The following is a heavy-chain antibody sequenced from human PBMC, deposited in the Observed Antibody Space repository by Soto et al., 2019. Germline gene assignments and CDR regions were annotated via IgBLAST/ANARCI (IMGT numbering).Heavy chain of an antibody. Sequence: ASVKVSCKASGYTFTGYYMHWVRQAPGQGLEWMGWINPNSGNTNYAQKLQGRVTMTTDTSTSTAYMELRSLRSDDTAVYYCARSSGWYGPFDYWGQGTLVTVSS. CDR1: GYTFTGYY. D-gene: IGHD6-19*01. CDR3: ARSSGWYGPFDY. J-gene: IGHJ4*02. V-gene: IGHV1-18*04. CDR2: INPNSGNT.